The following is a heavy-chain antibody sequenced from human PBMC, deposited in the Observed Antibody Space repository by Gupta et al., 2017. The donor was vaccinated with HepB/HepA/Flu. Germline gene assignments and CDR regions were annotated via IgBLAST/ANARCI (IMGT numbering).Heavy chain of an antibody. CDR2: IIPPSGGT. D-gene: IGHD6-13*01. CDR1: GYNFLNYF. CDR3: ARRQRGSNSAVDS. J-gene: IGHJ3*02. V-gene: IGHV1-46*01. Sequence: QEQLVQSGAAVKKPGASVKVSCQASGYNFLNYFIHWVRKAPGQGLEWMGVIIPPSGGTNYDNKCQGRVTMTGDTSTSTVVMKLSSLQTEEAAVYYCARRQRGSNSAVDSGGRGTMVTVSS.